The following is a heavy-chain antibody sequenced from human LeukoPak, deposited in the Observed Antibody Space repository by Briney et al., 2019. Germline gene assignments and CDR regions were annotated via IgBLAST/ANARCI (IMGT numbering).Heavy chain of an antibody. V-gene: IGHV4-31*03. Sequence: PSETLSLTCTVSGGTISSGCFHWSWIPQHPGKGLEWIGYLFYSGSTYYNPSLRSRVTLSVDTPKNQFSLKLSSVTAADTAVYYCARADLHYGSGTDFDYWGQGTLVTVSS. CDR1: GGTISSGCFH. CDR3: ARADLHYGSGTDFDY. CDR2: LFYSGST. J-gene: IGHJ4*02. D-gene: IGHD3-10*01.